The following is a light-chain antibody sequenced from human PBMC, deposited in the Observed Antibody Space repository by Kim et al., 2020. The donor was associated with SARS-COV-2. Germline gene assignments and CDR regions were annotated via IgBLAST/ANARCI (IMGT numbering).Light chain of an antibody. CDR1: QSVSDSN. CDR2: GAS. CDR3: QQYGYSPWT. Sequence: SPGGRATLSCRASQSVSDSNLAWYQHKPGRAPRLLIYGASTRATGIPDRFSGSGSGTDFTFTISRLEPEDFAMYYCQQYGYSPWTFGQGTKVDIK. J-gene: IGKJ1*01. V-gene: IGKV3-20*01.